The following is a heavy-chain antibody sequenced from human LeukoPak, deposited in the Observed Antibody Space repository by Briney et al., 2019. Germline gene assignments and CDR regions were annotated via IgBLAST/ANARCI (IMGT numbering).Heavy chain of an antibody. CDR3: ARDKPGGARGGWFDP. D-gene: IGHD1-26*01. J-gene: IGHJ5*02. V-gene: IGHV4-61*02. CDR1: GGSISSGSYY. CDR2: IYTSGST. Sequence: PSETLSLTCTVSGGSISSGSYYWSWIRQPAGKGLEWIGRIYTSGSTNYNPSLKSRVTISVDTSKNQFSLKLSSVTAADTAVYYCARDKPGGARGGWFDPWGQGTLVTVSS.